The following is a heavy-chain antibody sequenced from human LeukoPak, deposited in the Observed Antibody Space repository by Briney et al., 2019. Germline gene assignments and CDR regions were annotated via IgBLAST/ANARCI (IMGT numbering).Heavy chain of an antibody. D-gene: IGHD2-2*01. Sequence: PGGSLRLSCAASGFTFSGYWMHWVRQAPGKGLVWVSRINTDGSSTNYADSVKGRFTISRDNAKNTLYLQMNSLRAEDTAIYYCARDLGVVPPEDYDYFDYWGQGTLVTVSA. V-gene: IGHV3-74*01. CDR3: ARDLGVVPPEDYDYFDY. CDR1: GFTFSGYW. CDR2: INTDGSST. J-gene: IGHJ4*02.